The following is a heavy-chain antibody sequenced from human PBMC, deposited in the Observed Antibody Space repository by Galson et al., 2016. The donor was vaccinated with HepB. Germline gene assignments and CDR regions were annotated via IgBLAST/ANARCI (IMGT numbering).Heavy chain of an antibody. Sequence: LRLSCAASGFTFSSYGMTWIRQAPGKGLEWVSGISGSDNSTHYADSVKGRFIISRDNSKNTVFLQMNSLRAEDTAIYFCAKALYNWNDRPFDYWGQGTLVTVSS. V-gene: IGHV3-23*01. J-gene: IGHJ4*02. D-gene: IGHD1-20*01. CDR3: AKALYNWNDRPFDY. CDR1: GFTFSSYG. CDR2: ISGSDNST.